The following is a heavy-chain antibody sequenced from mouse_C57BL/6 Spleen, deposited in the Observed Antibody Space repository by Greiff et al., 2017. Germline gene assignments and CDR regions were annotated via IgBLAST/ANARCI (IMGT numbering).Heavy chain of an antibody. D-gene: IGHD1-1*01. Sequence: QVQLQQPGAELVRPGSSVKLSCKASGYTFTSYWMDWVKQRPGQGLEWIGNIYPSDSGTHYNQKFKDKATLTVDNSSSTAYMQLSSLTSEDSAVYDCARKSGSSFSMDYWGQGTSVTVSS. CDR3: ARKSGSSFSMDY. CDR2: IYPSDSGT. J-gene: IGHJ4*01. V-gene: IGHV1-61*01. CDR1: GYTFTSYW.